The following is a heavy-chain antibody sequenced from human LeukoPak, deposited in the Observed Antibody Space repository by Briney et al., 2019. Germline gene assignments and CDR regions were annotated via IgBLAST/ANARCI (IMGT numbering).Heavy chain of an antibody. CDR3: ARAARAAFDI. CDR1: GLTVRSNY. D-gene: IGHD2-15*01. J-gene: IGHJ3*02. Sequence: GGSLRLSCAASGLTVRSNYMSWVRQAPGKGLEWVSVIYSGGSTYYADSVKGRFTISRHNSKNTLYLQMNSLRAEDTAVYYCARAARAAFDIWGQGTMVTVSS. CDR2: IYSGGST. V-gene: IGHV3-53*04.